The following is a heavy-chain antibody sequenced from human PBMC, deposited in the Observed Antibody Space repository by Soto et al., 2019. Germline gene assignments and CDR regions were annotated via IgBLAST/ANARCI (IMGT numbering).Heavy chain of an antibody. CDR1: SGSISSSNW. CDR3: ARDSSSGWYFDY. J-gene: IGHJ4*02. V-gene: IGHV4-4*02. CDR2: IYHSGST. Sequence: PSETLSLTCAVSSGSISSSNWWSWVRQPPGKGLEWIGEIYHSGSTNYNPSLKSRVTISVDKSKNQFSLKLSSVTAADTAVYYCARDSSSGWYFDYWGQGTLVTVSS. D-gene: IGHD6-19*01.